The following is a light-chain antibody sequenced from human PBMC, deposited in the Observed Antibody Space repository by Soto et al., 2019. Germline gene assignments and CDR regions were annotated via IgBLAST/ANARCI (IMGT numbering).Light chain of an antibody. CDR2: LNSDGSH. CDR1: SGHSTYA. Sequence: QHVLTQSPSASASLGASVKLTCTLSSGHSTYAIAWHQQQPEEGPRYLMKLNSDGSHTKGDWIPSRFSGSSSGAERYLTISNLQSEDEADYYCQTWSTGIVVFGGGTKVTVL. V-gene: IGLV4-69*01. J-gene: IGLJ2*01. CDR3: QTWSTGIVV.